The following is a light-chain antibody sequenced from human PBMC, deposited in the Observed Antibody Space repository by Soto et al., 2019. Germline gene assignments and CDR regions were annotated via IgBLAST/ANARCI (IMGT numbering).Light chain of an antibody. CDR3: SSYRRTNSFV. J-gene: IGLJ1*01. V-gene: IGLV2-14*01. Sequence: QSVLTQPASASGSPGQSITISCTGTSGDIGDYNYVSWYQQYPDKAPKLIIFEVSERPSGISSRFSGSKSGNTASLTISGLRTEDEAGYYCSSYRRTNSFVFGTGTKVTVL. CDR1: SGDIGDYNY. CDR2: EVS.